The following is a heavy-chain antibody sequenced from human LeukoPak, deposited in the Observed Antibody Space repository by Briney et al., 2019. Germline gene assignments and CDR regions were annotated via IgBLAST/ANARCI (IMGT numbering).Heavy chain of an antibody. CDR3: AKIGERYYDSSGYKTSFDY. CDR1: GGTFSSYA. CDR2: IIPIFGTA. V-gene: IGHV1-69*13. Sequence: GASVKVSCKASGGTFSSYAISWVRQAPGQGLEWMGGIIPIFGTANYAQKFQGRVTITADESTSTAYMELSSLRSEDTAVYYCAKIGERYYDSSGYKTSFDYWGQGTLVTVSS. J-gene: IGHJ4*02. D-gene: IGHD3-22*01.